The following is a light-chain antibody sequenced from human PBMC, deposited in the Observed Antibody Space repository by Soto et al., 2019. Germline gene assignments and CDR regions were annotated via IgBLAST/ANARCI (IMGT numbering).Light chain of an antibody. CDR1: QGVGGW. J-gene: IGKJ3*01. CDR3: QQTHSLPLS. V-gene: IGKV1-12*01. Sequence: IPMTQSPYSVSASVGDRVTMTCRASQGVGGWLAWYQQKPGKVPKLLIYATSSLHSGVLSRFSGSGSGTDFTLSISSLQPEDFATYYCQQTHSLPLSFGPGTKVDIK. CDR2: ATS.